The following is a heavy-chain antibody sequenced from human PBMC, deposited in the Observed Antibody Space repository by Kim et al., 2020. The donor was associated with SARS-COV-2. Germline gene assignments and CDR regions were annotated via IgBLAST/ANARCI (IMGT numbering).Heavy chain of an antibody. CDR2: IGHGGGT. V-gene: IGHV3-23*01. D-gene: IGHD2-8*01. CDR3: AEYAVKTSPDC. CDR1: GFTFNSYS. Sequence: GGSLRLSCAASGFTFNSYSLSWVRQAPGMGLEWVSDIGHGGGTHYVDSVKSRLTISRDNSTNTLSLQMNSLRVEETAVYYCAEYAVKTSPDCGCQGTLVT. J-gene: IGHJ4*02.